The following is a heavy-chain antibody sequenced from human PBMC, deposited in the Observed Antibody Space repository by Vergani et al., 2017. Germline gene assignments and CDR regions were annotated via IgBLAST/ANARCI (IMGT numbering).Heavy chain of an antibody. CDR1: GFTFSDYY. CDR2: ISSSGSTI. V-gene: IGHV3-11*04. CDR3: ARRTYSSSWTTDTNWFDP. Sequence: VQLLESGGGLVQPGGSLRLSCAASGFTFSDYYMSWIRQAPGKGLEWVSYISSSGSTIYYADSVKGRFTISRDNAKNSLYLQMNSLRAEDTAVYYCARRTYSSSWTTDTNWFDPWGQGTLVTVSS. D-gene: IGHD6-13*01. J-gene: IGHJ5*02.